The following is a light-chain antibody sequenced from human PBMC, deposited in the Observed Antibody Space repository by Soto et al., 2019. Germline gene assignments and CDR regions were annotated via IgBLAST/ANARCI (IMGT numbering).Light chain of an antibody. J-gene: IGKJ4*01. Sequence: EIVLTQSPDTLSLSPGERATLSCRAIQSVSTNSLAWYQQRPGQAPRPLIYGASSRATGTPDRFSGSGSGTDFTLIISRLEPEDFAVNSCKQYGSPVLTFGGGTKVDIK. CDR2: GAS. V-gene: IGKV3-20*01. CDR3: KQYGSPVLT. CDR1: QSVSTNS.